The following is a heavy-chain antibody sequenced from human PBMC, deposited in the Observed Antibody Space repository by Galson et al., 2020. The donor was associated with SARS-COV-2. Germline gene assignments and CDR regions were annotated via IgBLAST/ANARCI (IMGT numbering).Heavy chain of an antibody. CDR3: ARAVYTGTYNHPGVIDY. V-gene: IGHV1-18*01. CDR1: GYSFASYG. CDR2: IRAYTGNK. D-gene: IGHD1-26*01. J-gene: IGHJ4*02. Sequence: ASVTVSCKASGYSFASYGVSWVRQAPGQGFEWMGWIRAYTGNKKYAQKLQGRVTMTADTSTSTAYMELGSLRSDDTAVYYCARAVYTGTYNHPGVIDYWGQGTLVTVSS.